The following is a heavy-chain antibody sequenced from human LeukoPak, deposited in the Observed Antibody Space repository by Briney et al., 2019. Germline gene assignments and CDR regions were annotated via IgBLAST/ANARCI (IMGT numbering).Heavy chain of an antibody. V-gene: IGHV3-23*01. D-gene: IGHD1-26*01. Sequence: GGSLRLSCAASGFTFSDYAMSWVRQAPGKGLEWVSGISGSGGGTYYADSVKGRFTISRDNSKNTLYLQVNSLRVEDTAVYYCAKGGIGLDGRSRDFDPWGQGTLVTVSS. CDR2: ISGSGGGT. J-gene: IGHJ5*02. CDR3: AKGGIGLDGRSRDFDP. CDR1: GFTFSDYA.